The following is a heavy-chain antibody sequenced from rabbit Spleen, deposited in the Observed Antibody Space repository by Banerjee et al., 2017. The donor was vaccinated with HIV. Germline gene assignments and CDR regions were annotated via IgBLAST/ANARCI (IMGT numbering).Heavy chain of an antibody. D-gene: IGHD1-1*01. CDR2: IYAGSSGST. CDR3: ARDLTGVIGWNFGW. V-gene: IGHV1S40*01. Sequence: QSLEESGGDLVKPGASLTLTCTASGFSFSSSDWICWVRQAPGKGLEWIACIYAGSSGSTYYASWAKGRFTISKTSSTTVTLKMTSLTAADTATYFCARDLTGVIGWNFGWWGQGTLVTVS. CDR1: GFSFSSSDW. J-gene: IGHJ4*01.